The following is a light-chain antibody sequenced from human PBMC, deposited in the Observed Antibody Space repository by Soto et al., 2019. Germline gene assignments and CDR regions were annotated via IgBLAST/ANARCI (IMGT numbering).Light chain of an antibody. V-gene: IGKV2-28*01. J-gene: IGKJ3*01. CDR2: LGS. CDR1: QSLLHSNGYNY. CDR3: MQALQTPR. Sequence: DIVMTQSPLSLPVTPGEPASISCRSSQSLLHSNGYNYLDWYLQQPGQSPQLLIYLGSNRAAGVPDRFSGSGSGTDFTLKISRVEGEDVGVYYCMQALQTPRFGPGTKVDIK.